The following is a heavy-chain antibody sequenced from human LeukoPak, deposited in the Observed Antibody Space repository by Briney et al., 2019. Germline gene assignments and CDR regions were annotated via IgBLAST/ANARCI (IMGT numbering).Heavy chain of an antibody. J-gene: IGHJ5*02. CDR2: MYTCGSP. Sequence: SETRSLTCTVAGGSISSYYWSWIRQPPGNLLGWIEYMYTCGSPNSNPSLKSRVNISVDTSKNQFSLKLSSVTAADTAVYYCARQGSSSSFYWFDPWGQGTLVTVSS. V-gene: IGHV4-4*09. CDR3: ARQGSSSSFYWFDP. CDR1: GGSISSYY. D-gene: IGHD6-6*01.